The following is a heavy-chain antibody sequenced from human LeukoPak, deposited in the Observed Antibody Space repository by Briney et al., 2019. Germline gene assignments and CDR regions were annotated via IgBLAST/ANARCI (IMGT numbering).Heavy chain of an antibody. CDR1: GFIFSRYA. D-gene: IGHD2-15*01. V-gene: IGHV3-23*01. CDR2: FSGSGGNT. CDR3: AKSGLNRFDY. J-gene: IGHJ4*02. Sequence: GGSLRLFCAASGFIFSRYAMSWVRQAPGKWLEWLSAFSGSGGNTYYADSVEGRLSISRDNYQNTLYLQMNSLRAEDTAVYYWAKSGLNRFDYWGQGTLVTVSS.